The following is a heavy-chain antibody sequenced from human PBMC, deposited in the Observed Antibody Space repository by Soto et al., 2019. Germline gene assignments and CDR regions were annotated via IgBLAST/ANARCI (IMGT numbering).Heavy chain of an antibody. V-gene: IGHV4-34*01. CDR1: GGSFSGFY. CDR3: SRGRRGVEGATVPDAVSH. D-gene: IGHD2-2*01. CDR2: INHIGGI. J-gene: IGHJ4*02. Sequence: ASETLSLTCAVYGGSFSGFYWSWIRQPPGKGLEWIAEINHIGGISYNPSLKSRVSVSGDRSKNQLSPNLTAVTAADTAVYYCSRGRRGVEGATVPDAVSHWAQGTLVTVSS.